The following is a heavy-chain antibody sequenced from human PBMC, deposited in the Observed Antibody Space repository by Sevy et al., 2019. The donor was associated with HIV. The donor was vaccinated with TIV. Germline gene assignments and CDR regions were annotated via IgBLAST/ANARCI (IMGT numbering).Heavy chain of an antibody. CDR2: IYPGDSDT. CDR3: AKGARGTLPAYYYYGFNV. V-gene: IGHV5-51*01. D-gene: IGHD1-1*01. Sequence: GESLKISCKGSGNSFSNYWIAWVRQVPGKGLEWMGIIYPGDSDTRYSLSFQDQVTISVDKSITTAYLQWSSLKASDTAIYYCAKGARGTLPAYYYYGFNVWGQGTTVIVSS. J-gene: IGHJ6*01. CDR1: GNSFSNYW.